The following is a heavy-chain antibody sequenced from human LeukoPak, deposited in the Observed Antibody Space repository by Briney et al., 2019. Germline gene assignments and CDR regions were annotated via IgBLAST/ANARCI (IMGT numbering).Heavy chain of an antibody. CDR2: ISGSSSAI. V-gene: IGHV3-48*01. J-gene: IGHJ4*02. CDR3: ATYSGYDRIFDY. D-gene: IGHD5-12*01. CDR1: GFTFDDYG. Sequence: GGSLRLSCAASGFTFDDYGMSWVRQAPGKGLEWVSYISGSSSAINYADSVKGRFTISRDNAKNSLYLQMNSLRAGDTAVYYCATYSGYDRIFDYWGQGTLVTVSS.